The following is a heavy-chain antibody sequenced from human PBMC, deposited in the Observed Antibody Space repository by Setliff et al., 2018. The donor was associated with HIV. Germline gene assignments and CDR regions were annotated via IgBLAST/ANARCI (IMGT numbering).Heavy chain of an antibody. CDR3: ARDGSGYKYGGRGMDG. CDR2: IRSEDYGGTT. Sequence: GGSLRLSCAGVGFDFGDYAVTWVRQAPGKGLEWIGFIRSEDYGGTTAFAASVKGRFTISRDDWRSVAYIEMNSLQTEDTAVYCCARDGSGYKYGGRGMDGGGRGTTVTVSS. J-gene: IGHJ6*02. V-gene: IGHV3-49*04. D-gene: IGHD5-18*01. CDR1: GFDFGDYA.